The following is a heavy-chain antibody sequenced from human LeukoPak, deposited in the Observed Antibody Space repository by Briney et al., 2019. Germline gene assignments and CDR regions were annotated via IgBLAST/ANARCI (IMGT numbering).Heavy chain of an antibody. Sequence: ASVKVSCKASGGTFSSYAISWVRQAPGQGLEWMGGIIPIFGTANYAQKFQGRVTITADESTSTAYMELSSLRSEDTAVYYCARAGYCSGGSCYWENNWFDPWGQGTLVTVSS. CDR1: GGTFSSYA. CDR2: IIPIFGTA. D-gene: IGHD2-15*01. CDR3: ARAGYCSGGSCYWENNWFDP. V-gene: IGHV1-69*13. J-gene: IGHJ5*02.